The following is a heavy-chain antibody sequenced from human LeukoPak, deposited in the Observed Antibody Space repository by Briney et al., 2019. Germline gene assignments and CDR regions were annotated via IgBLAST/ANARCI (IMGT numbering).Heavy chain of an antibody. CDR1: GGSISSSSYY. Sequence: PSETLSLTCTVSGGSISSSSYYWGWIRQPPGKGLEWIGSIYYSGSTYYNPSLKSRVTISVDTSKNQFSLKLSSVTAADTAVYYCTRVPLGINYYYMDVWGKGTTVTVSS. J-gene: IGHJ6*03. V-gene: IGHV4-39*07. CDR2: IYYSGST. CDR3: TRVPLGINYYYMDV. D-gene: IGHD7-27*01.